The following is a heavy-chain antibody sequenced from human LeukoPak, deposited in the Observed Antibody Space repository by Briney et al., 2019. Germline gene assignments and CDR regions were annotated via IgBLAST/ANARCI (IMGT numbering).Heavy chain of an antibody. V-gene: IGHV3-74*01. D-gene: IGHD2-2*01. CDR3: ARDWGSSEM. CDR1: GFTFSSYW. CDR2: ISSDGSST. Sequence: TGGSLRLSCAASGFTFSSYWMQWVRQAPGRGLVWVSHISSDGSSTSYADSVKGRFTISRDNAKNTLYLQMNSLRAEDTAVYYCARDWGSSEMWGQGTQVTVSS. J-gene: IGHJ4*02.